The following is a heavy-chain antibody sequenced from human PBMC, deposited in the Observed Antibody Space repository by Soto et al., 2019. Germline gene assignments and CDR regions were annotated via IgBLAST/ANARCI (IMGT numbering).Heavy chain of an antibody. CDR3: AKDRGDGYNRGGEFDY. D-gene: IGHD5-12*01. Sequence: PGGFLRLSCAASGFTFSSYGMHWVRQAPGKGLEWVAVISYDGSNKYYADSVKGRFTISRDNSKNTLDLQMNSLRDEDTAVHYCAKDRGDGYNRGGEFDYWGQGTLVTVSS. V-gene: IGHV3-30*18. CDR1: GFTFSSYG. J-gene: IGHJ4*02. CDR2: ISYDGSNK.